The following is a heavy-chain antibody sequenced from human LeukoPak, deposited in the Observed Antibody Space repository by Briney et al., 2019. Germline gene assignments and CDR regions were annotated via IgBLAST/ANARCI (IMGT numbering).Heavy chain of an antibody. V-gene: IGHV3-7*04. CDR2: INEAGSEK. Sequence: GGSLRLSCAASGFSVSAYWMSWVRQAPGKGLEWVANINEAGSEKPYVDSVKGRFTISRDNAKNSLYLEMNSLRAEDTAVYYCARGDDGAYWGQGTLVTVSS. D-gene: IGHD3-16*01. CDR1: GFSVSAYW. J-gene: IGHJ4*02. CDR3: ARGDDGAY.